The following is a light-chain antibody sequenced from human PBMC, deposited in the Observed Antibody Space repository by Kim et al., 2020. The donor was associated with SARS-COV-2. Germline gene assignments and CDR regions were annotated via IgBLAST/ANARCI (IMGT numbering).Light chain of an antibody. Sequence: SPGERPTLSCRASQSVSRNLAWYQQKPGQAPRLLIYNASNRATGIPARFSGSGSGTDFTLTISSLDPEDFAVYYCQQRNNWPPITFGQGTRLEIK. J-gene: IGKJ5*01. CDR1: QSVSRN. CDR3: QQRNNWPPIT. V-gene: IGKV3-11*01. CDR2: NAS.